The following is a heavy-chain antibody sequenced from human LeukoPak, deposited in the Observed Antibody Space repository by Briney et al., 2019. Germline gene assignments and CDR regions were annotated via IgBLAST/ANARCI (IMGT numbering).Heavy chain of an antibody. Sequence: GGSLRLSCAASGFTFSSYAMSWVRQAPGKGPEWVSAISGIGDRLYYADSVKGRFTISRDNSKNTLNLQMDGLRAEDTAVYYCAKESPYTSPRNYYFDHWGQGTLVTVSS. V-gene: IGHV3-23*01. CDR3: AKESPYTSPRNYYFDH. CDR2: ISGIGDRL. CDR1: GFTFSSYA. D-gene: IGHD1-7*01. J-gene: IGHJ4*02.